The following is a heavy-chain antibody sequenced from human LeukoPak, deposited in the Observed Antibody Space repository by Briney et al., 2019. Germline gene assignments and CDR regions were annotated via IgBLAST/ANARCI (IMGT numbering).Heavy chain of an antibody. Sequence: GGSLRLSCAASGFTLSPSWMNWVRQAPGKGLVWVSRITSDGRSTVYADSVKGRFTISRDNSKNTLYLQMNSLRAEDTAVYYCARGSRPYYDFWSGYDAFDIWGQGTMVTVSS. D-gene: IGHD3-3*01. CDR2: ITSDGRST. CDR1: GFTLSPSW. J-gene: IGHJ3*02. CDR3: ARGSRPYYDFWSGYDAFDI. V-gene: IGHV3-74*01.